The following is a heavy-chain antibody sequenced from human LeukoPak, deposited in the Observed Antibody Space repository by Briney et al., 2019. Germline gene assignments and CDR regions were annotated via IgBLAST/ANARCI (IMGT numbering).Heavy chain of an antibody. D-gene: IGHD3-22*01. CDR1: GGSFSGYY. CDR3: ARVWGDSSSYYFLGH. V-gene: IGHV4-34*01. J-gene: IGHJ4*02. CDR2: INHSGST. Sequence: PSETLSLTCAVYGGSFSGYYWTWIRQPPGKGLEWIGEINHSGSTNYNPSLKSRFTISVDTSKNQFSLKLTSVTAADTAVYYCARVWGDSSSYYFLGHWGQGTLVTVSS.